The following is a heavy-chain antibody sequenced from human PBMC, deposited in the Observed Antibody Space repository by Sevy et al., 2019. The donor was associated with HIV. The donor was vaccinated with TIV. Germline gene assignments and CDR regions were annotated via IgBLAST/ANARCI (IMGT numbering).Heavy chain of an antibody. Sequence: ASVTVSCKASGYTFTYRYLHWVRQAPGQALEWMGWITPFNGNTNYAQKFQDRVTITRDRSMSTAYMELSSLRSEDTAMYYCATGIAVAGTGSPFDYWGQGTLVTVSS. V-gene: IGHV1-45*02. J-gene: IGHJ4*02. CDR2: ITPFNGNT. CDR1: GYTFTYRY. D-gene: IGHD6-19*01. CDR3: ATGIAVAGTGSPFDY.